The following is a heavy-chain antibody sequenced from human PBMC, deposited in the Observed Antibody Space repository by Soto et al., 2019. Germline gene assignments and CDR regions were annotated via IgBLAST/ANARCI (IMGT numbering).Heavy chain of an antibody. D-gene: IGHD3-22*01. Sequence: QVQLVQSGAEVKKPGSSVKVSCKASGGNFRSQSISTSWVRHAPGQGLEWMGRIIPVLAVANYAKQFQGRVTLTADKAMSTVHVVIGSLSSGDTAIYYCAMARDVAAPGPIVTTYYYGMDVWGQGTSVTVSS. CDR1: GGNFRSQS. CDR3: AMARDVAAPGPIVTTYYYGMDV. CDR2: IIPVLAVA. V-gene: IGHV1-69*02. J-gene: IGHJ6*02.